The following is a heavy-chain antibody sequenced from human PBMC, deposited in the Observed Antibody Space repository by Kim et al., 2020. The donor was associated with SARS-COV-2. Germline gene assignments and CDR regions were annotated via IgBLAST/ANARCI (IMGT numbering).Heavy chain of an antibody. V-gene: IGHV5-51*01. D-gene: IGHD6-19*01. J-gene: IGHJ4*02. CDR3: ARLGYSSGWKLFDY. Sequence: SPSFQGQVTISADKSISTAYLQWSSLKASDTAMYYCARLGYSSGWKLFDYWGQGTLVTVSS.